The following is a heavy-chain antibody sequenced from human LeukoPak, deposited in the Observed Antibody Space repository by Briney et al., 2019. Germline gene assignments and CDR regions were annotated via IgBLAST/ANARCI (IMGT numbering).Heavy chain of an antibody. J-gene: IGHJ4*02. Sequence: SETLSLTCTVSGGSISSGSKYRGWIPQPPGEGLEWIVSRYYSGSSYYNPSLKSRITLSVDTSKNQFSLRLTSVTAAHTAVYYCGVAPDYWGQGTLVTVSS. CDR3: GVAPDY. D-gene: IGHD3-3*01. CDR2: RYYSGSS. V-gene: IGHV4-39*01. CDR1: GGSISSGSKY.